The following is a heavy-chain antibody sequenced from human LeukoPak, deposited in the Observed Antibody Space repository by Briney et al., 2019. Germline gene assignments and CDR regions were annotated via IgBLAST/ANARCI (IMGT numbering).Heavy chain of an antibody. Sequence: PGGSLRLSCAASGFTFSTYAMSWVRQAPGKGLERVPGISDSGGSTYYADSVKGRFTISRDNSKNTLYLQMNSLRAEDTAIYYCAKGPLVRGVKPSYFDYWGQGTLVTVSS. CDR2: ISDSGGST. J-gene: IGHJ4*02. CDR1: GFTFSTYA. CDR3: AKGPLVRGVKPSYFDY. D-gene: IGHD3-10*01. V-gene: IGHV3-23*01.